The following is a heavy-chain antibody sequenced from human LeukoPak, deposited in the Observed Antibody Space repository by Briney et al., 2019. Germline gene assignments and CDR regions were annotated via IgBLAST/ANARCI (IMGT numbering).Heavy chain of an antibody. CDR2: VNHSGTT. CDR3: ARGLRLEIIDY. CDR1: GGSFTDYY. D-gene: IGHD5-12*01. V-gene: IGHV4-34*01. J-gene: IGHJ4*02. Sequence: PSETLSLTCAVYGGSFTDYYWSWIRQTPGKGLEWIGEVNHSGTTNYNPSLKSRVTISVDTSKNQFSLKLSSVTAADTAVYYCARGLRLEIIDYWGQGTLVTVSS.